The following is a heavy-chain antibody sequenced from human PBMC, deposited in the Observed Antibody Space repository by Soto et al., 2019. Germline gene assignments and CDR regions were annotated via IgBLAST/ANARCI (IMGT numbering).Heavy chain of an antibody. CDR1: GGSVSSGSYY. D-gene: IGHD6-19*01. J-gene: IGHJ5*02. CDR3: ARGIAVAGTSYWFDP. V-gene: IGHV4-61*01. Sequence: SETLSLTCTVSGGSVSSGSYYWSWIRQPPGKGLEWIGYIYYSGSTNYNPSLKGRVTISVDTSKNQFSLKLSSVTAADTAVYYCARGIAVAGTSYWFDPWGQGTLVTVSS. CDR2: IYYSGST.